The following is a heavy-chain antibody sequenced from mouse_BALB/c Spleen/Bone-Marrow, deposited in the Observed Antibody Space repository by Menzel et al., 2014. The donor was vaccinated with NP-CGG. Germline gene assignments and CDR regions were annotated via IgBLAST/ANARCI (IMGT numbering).Heavy chain of an antibody. CDR2: IYPSDSYT. V-gene: IGHV1-69*02. J-gene: IGHJ4*01. CDR3: TRRDRYDYYAMDY. D-gene: IGHD2-14*01. Sequence: VQLQQSGAELVRPGASVKLSCKASGYTFTSYWINWVKQRPGQGLEWIGNIYPSDSYTNYNQKFKDKATLTVDKSSSTAYKQLSSPTSEDSAVYYCTRRDRYDYYAMDYWGQGTSVTVSS. CDR1: GYTFTSYW.